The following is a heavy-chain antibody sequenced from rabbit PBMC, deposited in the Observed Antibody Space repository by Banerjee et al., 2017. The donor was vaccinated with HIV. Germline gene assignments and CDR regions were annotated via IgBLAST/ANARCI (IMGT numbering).Heavy chain of an antibody. D-gene: IGHD7-1*01. CDR1: GFDFSSYG. V-gene: IGHV1S47*01. CDR3: LRRWHSTDL. Sequence: QEQLVESGGGLVQPGGSLKLSCKASGFDFSSYGVSWVRQAPGKGLEWIGYITYGGSAYYARWVKGRFTISRDNAQNTVSLQLNSLTAADTATYFCLRRWHSTDLWGPGTLVTVS. CDR2: ITYGGSA. J-gene: IGHJ4*01.